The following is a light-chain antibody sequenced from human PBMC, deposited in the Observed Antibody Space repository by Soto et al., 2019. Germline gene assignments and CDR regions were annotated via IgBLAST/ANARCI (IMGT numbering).Light chain of an antibody. Sequence: DIHMTQSPSTLSASVGARVTITCRASQSVSYWLAWYQQKPGKAPKLLIHDASSLESGVPSRFRGGGSGQEFTLTISGLQPYDFATYYCQQYGFSFGPGTKVEMK. CDR2: DAS. J-gene: IGKJ3*01. CDR1: QSVSYW. V-gene: IGKV1-5*01. CDR3: QQYGFS.